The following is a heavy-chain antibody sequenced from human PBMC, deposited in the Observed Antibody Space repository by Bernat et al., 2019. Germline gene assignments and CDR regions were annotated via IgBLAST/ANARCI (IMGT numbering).Heavy chain of an antibody. J-gene: IGHJ3*02. CDR1: GGSISSYY. V-gene: IGHV4-59*01. D-gene: IGHD6-19*01. Sequence: QVQLQESGPGLVKPSETLSLTCTVSGGSISSYYWSWIRQPPGKGLEWIGYIYYSGSTNYNPSLKSRVTISVDTSKNQFSLKLSSVTAADTAVYYCARISTKGWLGRGAFDIWGQGTMVTVSS. CDR2: IYYSGST. CDR3: ARISTKGWLGRGAFDI.